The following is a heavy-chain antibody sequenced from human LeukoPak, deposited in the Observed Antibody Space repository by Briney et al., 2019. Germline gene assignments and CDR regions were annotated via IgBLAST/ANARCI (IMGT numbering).Heavy chain of an antibody. D-gene: IGHD3-10*01. V-gene: IGHV1-69*04. Sequence: ASVKVSCKASGGTFSSYAIIWVRQAPGQGLEWMGRIIPILGIANYAQKFQGRVTITADKSTSTAYMELSSLRSEDTAVYYCAREESGSLWFGDPQRDYWGQGTLVTVSS. CDR3: AREESGSLWFGDPQRDY. J-gene: IGHJ4*02. CDR1: GGTFSSYA. CDR2: IIPILGIA.